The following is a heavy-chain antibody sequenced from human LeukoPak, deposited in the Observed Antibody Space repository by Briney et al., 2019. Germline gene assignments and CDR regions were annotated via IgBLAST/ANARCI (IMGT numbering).Heavy chain of an antibody. V-gene: IGHV4-59*01. CDR3: AASPYYGSGSYYEAPFDY. D-gene: IGHD3-10*01. J-gene: IGHJ4*02. CDR2: IYYSGGT. CDR1: GGSISSYY. Sequence: SETLSLTCTVSGGSISSYYWSWIRQPPGKGLEWIGYIYYSGGTNYNPSLKSRVPISVDTSKNQFSLKLSSVTAADTAVYYCAASPYYGSGSYYEAPFDYWGQGTLVTVSS.